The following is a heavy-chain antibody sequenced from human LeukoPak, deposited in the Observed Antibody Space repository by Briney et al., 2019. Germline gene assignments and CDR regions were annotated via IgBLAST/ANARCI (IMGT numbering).Heavy chain of an antibody. V-gene: IGHV3-23*01. CDR3: AKTMGAIDHDY. J-gene: IGHJ4*02. Sequence: GGSLRLSCAASGLTFSGFAMTWVRQAPGKGLEWVSTISGSGGSTYYADSVKGRFTISRDNSKNTLYLQMNSLRAEDTAVYYCAKTMGAIDHDYWGQGTLVTVSS. CDR1: GLTFSGFA. CDR2: ISGSGGST. D-gene: IGHD1-26*01.